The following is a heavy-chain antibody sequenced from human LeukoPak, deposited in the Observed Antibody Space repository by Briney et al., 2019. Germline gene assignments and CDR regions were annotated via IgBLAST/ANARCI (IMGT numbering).Heavy chain of an antibody. CDR3: ARGIMITFGGSLDY. V-gene: IGHV3-74*01. J-gene: IGHJ4*02. Sequence: PGGSLRLSCAASGLTFSSYWMHWVRQAPGKGLVWVSRINSDGSSTSYADSVKGRFTISRDNAKNTLYLQMNSLRAEDTAVYYCARGIMITFGGSLDYWGQGTLVTVSS. CDR2: INSDGSST. CDR1: GLTFSSYW. D-gene: IGHD3-16*01.